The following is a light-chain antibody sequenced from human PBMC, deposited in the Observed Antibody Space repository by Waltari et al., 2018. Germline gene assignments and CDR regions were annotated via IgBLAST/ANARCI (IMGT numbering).Light chain of an antibody. CDR2: EVS. V-gene: IGKV2-29*02. CDR1: QSLLHSDGKTY. Sequence: DREMTQTPLSLSVTPGQPASISCKSRQSLLHSDGKTYLYWYLQTRGQSPQLLIYEVSSRVSGVPDRFSGSGSGTDFTLKISRVEAEDAGVYYCMQGIPQNTFGQGTKLEIK. CDR3: MQGIPQNT. J-gene: IGKJ2*01.